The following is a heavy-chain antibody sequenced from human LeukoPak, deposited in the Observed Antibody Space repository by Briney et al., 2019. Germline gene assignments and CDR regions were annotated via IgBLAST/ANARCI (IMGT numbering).Heavy chain of an antibody. CDR2: ISGGGGST. J-gene: IGHJ4*02. D-gene: IGHD5-18*01. CDR3: AKVSGYSYGYGDY. CDR1: GFTFSSYA. V-gene: IGHV3-23*01. Sequence: GGSLRLSCAASGFTFSSYAMSWVRQAPGKGLEWVSAISGGGGSTYYADSVKGRFTISRDNSKNTLFLQMNSLRAEDTAVYYCAKVSGYSYGYGDYRGQGTLVTVSS.